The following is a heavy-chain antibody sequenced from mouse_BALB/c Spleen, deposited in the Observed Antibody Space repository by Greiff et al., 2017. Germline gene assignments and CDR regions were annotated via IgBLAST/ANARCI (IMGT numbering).Heavy chain of an antibody. Sequence: DVMLVESGGGLVQPGGSLRLSCATSGFTFTDYYMSWVRQPPGKALEWLGFIRNKANGYTTEYSASVKGRFTISRDNSQSILYLQMNTLRAEDSATYYCARDREYGNYVLDYWGQGTTLTVSS. D-gene: IGHD2-10*02. CDR2: IRNKANGYTT. J-gene: IGHJ2*01. CDR1: GFTFTDYY. CDR3: ARDREYGNYVLDY. V-gene: IGHV7-3*02.